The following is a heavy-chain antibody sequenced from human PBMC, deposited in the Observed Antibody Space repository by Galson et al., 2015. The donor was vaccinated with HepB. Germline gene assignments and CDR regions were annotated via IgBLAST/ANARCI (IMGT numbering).Heavy chain of an antibody. J-gene: IGHJ6*02. V-gene: IGHV5-51*03. Sequence: QSGADVKKPGESLKISCKASGYSFTTYWIGWVRQMPGKGLEWMGIIYPPDSDTRYSPSFQGQVVISVDKSINTAYLQWTSLKASDTAMYYCVRPLTYYYGVDMWGQGTTVTVS. CDR1: GYSFTTYW. CDR3: VRPLTYYYGVDM. CDR2: IYPPDSDT.